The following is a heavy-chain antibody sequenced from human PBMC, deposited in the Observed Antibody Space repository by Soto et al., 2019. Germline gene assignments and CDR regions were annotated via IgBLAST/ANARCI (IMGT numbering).Heavy chain of an antibody. J-gene: IGHJ6*02. Sequence: ASVKVSCKASGYTFTTYCISWVLQAPVQVLDWMGWIIPIFGTANYAQKFQGRVTITADESTSTAYMELSSLRSEDTAVYYCARNPDIVVVASHYYYGMDVWGQGTTVTVSS. CDR2: IIPIFGTA. V-gene: IGHV1-69*13. D-gene: IGHD2-15*01. CDR1: GYTFTTYC. CDR3: ARNPDIVVVASHYYYGMDV.